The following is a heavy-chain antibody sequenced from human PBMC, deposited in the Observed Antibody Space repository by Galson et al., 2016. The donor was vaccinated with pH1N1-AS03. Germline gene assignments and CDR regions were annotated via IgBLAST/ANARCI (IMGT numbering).Heavy chain of an antibody. CDR3: ARQVRDGYNDYFDY. J-gene: IGHJ4*02. CDR2: IYPGDSDT. Sequence: QSGAEVKKPGESLKISCKTSGYIFTSYWVAWVRHMPGKGLEWMGIIYPGDSDTRYSPSFQGQVTISADRSINTAYLQWSSLMASDTAIYYCARQVRDGYNDYFDYWGQGILFTVSS. CDR1: GYIFTSYW. D-gene: IGHD5-24*01. V-gene: IGHV5-51*01.